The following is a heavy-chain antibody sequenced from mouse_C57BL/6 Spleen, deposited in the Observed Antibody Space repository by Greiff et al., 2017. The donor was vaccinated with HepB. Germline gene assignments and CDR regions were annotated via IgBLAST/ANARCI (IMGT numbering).Heavy chain of an antibody. Sequence: QVQLQQPGAELVMPGASVKLSCKASGYTFTSYWMHWVKQRPGQGLEWIGEIDPSDSYTNYNQKFKGKSTLTVDKSSSTAYMQLSSLTSEDSAVYYCARSCMVTTWDYWGQGTTLTVSS. CDR1: GYTFTSYW. V-gene: IGHV1-69*01. J-gene: IGHJ2*01. CDR2: IDPSDSYT. D-gene: IGHD2-2*01. CDR3: ARSCMVTTWDY.